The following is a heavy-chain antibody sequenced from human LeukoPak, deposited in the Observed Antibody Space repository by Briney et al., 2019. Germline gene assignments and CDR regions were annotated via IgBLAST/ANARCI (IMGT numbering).Heavy chain of an antibody. CDR3: AREGSRGAFDI. CDR1: GFTVSSNY. Sequence: GGSLRLSCAASGFTVSSNYMSWVRQAPGKGLEWVSVTYSGGSTYYADSVKGRFTISRDNSKNTLYLQMNSLRAEDTAVYYCAREGSRGAFDIWGQGTMVTVSS. CDR2: TYSGGST. J-gene: IGHJ3*02. V-gene: IGHV3-53*01.